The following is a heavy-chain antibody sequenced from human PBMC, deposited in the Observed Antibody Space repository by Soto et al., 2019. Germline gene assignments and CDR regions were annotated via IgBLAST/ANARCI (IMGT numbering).Heavy chain of an antibody. V-gene: IGHV1-69*13. CDR3: APWVNPGWFDP. CDR2: IIPIFGTA. CDR1: GGTFSSYA. Sequence: SVKVSCKASGGTFSSYAISWVRQAPGQGLEWMGGIIPIFGTANCAQKFQGRVTITADESTSTASMELSSLRYEDTAVYYCAPWVNPGWFDPWGQGTLVTVSS. D-gene: IGHD2-21*01. J-gene: IGHJ5*02.